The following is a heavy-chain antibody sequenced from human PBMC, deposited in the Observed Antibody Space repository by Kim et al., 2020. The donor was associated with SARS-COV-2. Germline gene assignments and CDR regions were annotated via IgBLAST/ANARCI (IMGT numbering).Heavy chain of an antibody. J-gene: IGHJ6*02. CDR1: GFTFSSYW. V-gene: IGHV3-7*01. D-gene: IGHD1-26*01. CDR2: IKRDGSEK. Sequence: GGSLRLSCAASGFTFSSYWMSWVRQAPGKGLEWVANIKRDGSEKYYVDSVKGRFTISRDNAKNSLYLQMNSLRAEDTAVYYCARGYSGSYYWGQGTLVTVSSGMDVWGQGTTVTVS. CDR3: ARGYSGSYYWGQGTLVTVSSGMDV.